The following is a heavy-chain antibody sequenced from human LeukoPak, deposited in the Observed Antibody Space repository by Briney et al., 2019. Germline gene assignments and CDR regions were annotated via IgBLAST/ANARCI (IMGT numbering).Heavy chain of an antibody. V-gene: IGHV4-34*01. J-gene: IGHJ4*02. CDR3: ARHDYYGSGSYFH. Sequence: SETLSLTCAVYGGSFSGYYWSWIRQPPGKGLEWIGEINHSGSTNYNPSLKSRVTLSVDTSKNQFSLKLSSVTAADTAVYYCARHDYYGSGSYFHWGQGTLVTVSS. CDR1: GGSFSGYY. D-gene: IGHD3-10*01. CDR2: INHSGST.